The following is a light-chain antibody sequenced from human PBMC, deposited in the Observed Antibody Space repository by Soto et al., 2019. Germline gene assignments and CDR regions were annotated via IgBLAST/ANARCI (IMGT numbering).Light chain of an antibody. CDR3: QKYNTAPLT. CDR2: AAS. J-gene: IGKJ4*01. CDR1: QGISNN. V-gene: IGKV1-27*01. Sequence: DIQMTQSPSSLSATAGDTVTITCRASQGISNNLAWYQQKPGKVPKLLIYAASTLQSGVPSRFSGSESGTDFILTISSLQPEDVATYYCQKYNTAPLTFGGGTKVEIK.